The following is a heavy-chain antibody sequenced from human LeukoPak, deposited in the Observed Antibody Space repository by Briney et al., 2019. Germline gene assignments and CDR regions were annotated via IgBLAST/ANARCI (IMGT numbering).Heavy chain of an antibody. V-gene: IGHV3-15*01. CDR2: IKSKTDGGTT. Sequence: GGSLRLSCAASGFTFSSYEMNWVRQAPGKGLEWVGRIKSKTDGGTTDYAAPVKGRFTISRDDSKNTLYLQMNSLKTEDTAVYYCTTEAVWFGDTDYWGQGTLVTASS. CDR1: GFTFSSYE. D-gene: IGHD3-10*01. CDR3: TTEAVWFGDTDY. J-gene: IGHJ4*02.